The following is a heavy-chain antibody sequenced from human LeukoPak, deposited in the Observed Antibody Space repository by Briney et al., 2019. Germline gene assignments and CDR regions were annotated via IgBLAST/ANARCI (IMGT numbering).Heavy chain of an antibody. V-gene: IGHV3-33*01. CDR3: ARDCTNGVCYGTDFDY. D-gene: IGHD2-8*01. CDR2: IWYDGSNK. Sequence: QPGGSLRLSCAASRFTFSNYGMHWVRQAPGKGLEWVAVIWYDGSNKYYADSVKGRFTISRDNSKNTLYLQMNSLRAEDTAVYYCARDCTNGVCYGTDFDYWGQGTLVTVSS. CDR1: RFTFSNYG. J-gene: IGHJ4*02.